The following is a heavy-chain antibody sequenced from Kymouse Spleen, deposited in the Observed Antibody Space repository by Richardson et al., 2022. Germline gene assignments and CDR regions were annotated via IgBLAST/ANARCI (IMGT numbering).Heavy chain of an antibody. CDR1: GFTFSSYW. Sequence: EVQLVESGGGLVQPGGSLRLSCAASGFTFSSYWMSWVRQAPGKGLEWVANIKQDGSEKYYVDSVKGRFTISRDNAKNSLYLQMNSLRAEDTAVYYCARDKSIAARNLFDYWGQGTLVTVSS. V-gene: IGHV3-7*01. CDR3: ARDKSIAARNLFDY. J-gene: IGHJ4*02. D-gene: IGHD6-6*01. CDR2: IKQDGSEK.